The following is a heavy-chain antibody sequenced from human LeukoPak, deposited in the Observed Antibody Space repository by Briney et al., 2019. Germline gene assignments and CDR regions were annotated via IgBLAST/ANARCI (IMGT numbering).Heavy chain of an antibody. D-gene: IGHD2-2*01. Sequence: GESLKISCNGSAYSFASFCIVWVRQMPVKGLEWMGVIYPADSDTRYSPSFQGQVTISADKSTSTAYLQWSTLKASDTAIYYCARQSAAAQYTNWFDPWGQGTLVTVSS. CDR1: AYSFASFC. CDR3: ARQSAAAQYTNWFDP. V-gene: IGHV5-51*01. CDR2: IYPADSDT. J-gene: IGHJ5*02.